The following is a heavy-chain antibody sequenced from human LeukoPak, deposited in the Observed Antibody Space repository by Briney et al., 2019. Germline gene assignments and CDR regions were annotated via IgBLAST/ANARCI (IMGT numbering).Heavy chain of an antibody. J-gene: IGHJ4*02. CDR2: INHSGST. CDR3: ARGELWPRYFDY. Sequence: PSETLSLTCAVYGVSFSGYYWSWIRQPPGKGLEWIGEINHSGSTNYNPSLKSRVTISVDTSKNQFSLKLSSVTAADTAVYYCARGELWPRYFDYWGQGTLVTVSS. CDR1: GVSFSGYY. D-gene: IGHD5-18*01. V-gene: IGHV4-34*01.